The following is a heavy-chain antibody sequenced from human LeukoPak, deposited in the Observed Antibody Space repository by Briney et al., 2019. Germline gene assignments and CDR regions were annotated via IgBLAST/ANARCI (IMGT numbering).Heavy chain of an antibody. Sequence: GGSLRLSCAASGFTFSSYSMNWVRQAPGKGLEWVSAISGSGGSTYYADSVKGRFTISRDNSKNTLYLQMNSLRAEDTAVYYCAKSPSSYDYVWGSYRPYNWFDHWGQGTLVTVSS. V-gene: IGHV3-23*01. CDR3: AKSPSSYDYVWGSYRPYNWFDH. D-gene: IGHD3-16*02. J-gene: IGHJ5*02. CDR1: GFTFSSYS. CDR2: ISGSGGST.